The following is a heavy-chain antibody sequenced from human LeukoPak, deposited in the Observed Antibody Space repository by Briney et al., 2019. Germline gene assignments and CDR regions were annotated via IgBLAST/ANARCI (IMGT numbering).Heavy chain of an antibody. D-gene: IGHD6-6*01. V-gene: IGHV1-8*01. CDR2: MNHNSGNT. CDR1: GYTFTSYD. Sequence: AASVKVSCKASGYTFTSYDINWVRQATGQGLEWMGWMNHNSGNTGYAQKFEGRVTMTRNTSISTAYMELSSLISEDTAVYYCARGRSSSSSSYFDYWGQGTLVTVSS. J-gene: IGHJ4*02. CDR3: ARGRSSSSSSYFDY.